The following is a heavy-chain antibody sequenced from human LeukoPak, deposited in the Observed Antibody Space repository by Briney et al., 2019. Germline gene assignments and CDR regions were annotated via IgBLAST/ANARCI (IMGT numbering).Heavy chain of an antibody. Sequence: GGSLRLSCAASGFTFSSFAMSWVRQAPGKGLEWVSAISGSDSSTYSADSVKGRFTISRDDSKNTLYLQMNSLRAEDAAVYYCAKDHYYGSGSTGYYHGMDVWGQGTTVTVSS. V-gene: IGHV3-23*01. D-gene: IGHD3-10*01. J-gene: IGHJ6*02. CDR1: GFTFSSFA. CDR3: AKDHYYGSGSTGYYHGMDV. CDR2: ISGSDSST.